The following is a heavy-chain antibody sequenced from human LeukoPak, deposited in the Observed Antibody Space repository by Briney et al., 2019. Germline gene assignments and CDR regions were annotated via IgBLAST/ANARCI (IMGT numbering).Heavy chain of an antibody. CDR3: ARHPFATPFDH. Sequence: SETLSLTCAVSGASISSFYWSWIRQPPGKGLEWFGYVFYTGDTNYNPSLKSRVTVSLDTFKSQVSLSLTSVTAADTAVYYCARHPFATPFDHWGRGTLVTVSS. CDR2: VFYTGDT. CDR1: GASISSFY. J-gene: IGHJ4*02. V-gene: IGHV4-59*08.